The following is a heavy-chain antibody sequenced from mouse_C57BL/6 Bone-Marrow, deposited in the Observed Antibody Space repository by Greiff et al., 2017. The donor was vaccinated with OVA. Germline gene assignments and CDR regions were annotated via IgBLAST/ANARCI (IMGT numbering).Heavy chain of an antibody. Sequence: VQLQQSGPELVKPGASVKISCKASGYAFSSSWMNWVKQRPGKGLEWIGRIYPGDGDTNYNGKFKGKATLTADKSSSTAYMQLSSLTSEDSAVYFCARRRFLDYWGQGTTLTVSS. CDR1: GYAFSSSW. J-gene: IGHJ2*01. CDR2: IYPGDGDT. V-gene: IGHV1-82*01. CDR3: ARRRFLDY.